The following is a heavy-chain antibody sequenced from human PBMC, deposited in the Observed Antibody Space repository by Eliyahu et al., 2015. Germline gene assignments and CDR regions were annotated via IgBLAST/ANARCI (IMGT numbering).Heavy chain of an antibody. V-gene: IGHV1-2*04. CDR1: GYTFXGYX. D-gene: IGHD1-26*01. Sequence: QVQLVQSGAEVKKPGASVKVSXKASGYTFXGYXMHWVRQAPGQGLEWMGWINPNSGGTNYAQKFQGWVTMTRDTSISTAYMELSRLRSDDTAVYYCAAGLETGGSAFDIWGQGTMVTVSS. CDR2: INPNSGGT. CDR3: AAGLETGGSAFDI. J-gene: IGHJ3*02.